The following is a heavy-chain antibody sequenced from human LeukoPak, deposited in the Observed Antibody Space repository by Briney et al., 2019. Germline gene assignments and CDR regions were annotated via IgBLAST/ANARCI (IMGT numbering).Heavy chain of an antibody. D-gene: IGHD1-26*01. J-gene: IGHJ2*01. CDR2: IYYSGST. CDR3: ARDQYSGSYYYWYFDL. V-gene: IGHV4-61*01. Sequence: SETLSLTCTVSGSSVSSGSYYWSWIRQPPGKGLEGIGYIYYSGSTNYNPSLKSRVTISVDTSKNQFSLKLSSVTAADTAVYYCARDQYSGSYYYWYFDLWGRGTLVTVSS. CDR1: GSSVSSGSYY.